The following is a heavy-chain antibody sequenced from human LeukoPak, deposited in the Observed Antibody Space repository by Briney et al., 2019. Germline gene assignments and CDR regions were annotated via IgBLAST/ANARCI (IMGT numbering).Heavy chain of an antibody. CDR3: AREKTYYDISHGMDV. J-gene: IGHJ6*02. CDR1: GGSISSYY. V-gene: IGHV4-59*01. Sequence: SETLSLTCTVSGGSISSYYWSWIRQPPGKGLEWIGYIYYSGSTNYNPSLKSRVTISVDTSKNQFSLKLSSVTAADTAVYYCAREKTYYDISHGMDVWGQGTTVTVSS. CDR2: IYYSGST. D-gene: IGHD3-9*01.